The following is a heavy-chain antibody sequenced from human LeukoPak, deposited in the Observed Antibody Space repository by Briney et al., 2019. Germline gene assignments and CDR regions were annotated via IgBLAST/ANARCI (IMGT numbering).Heavy chain of an antibody. CDR2: ASHAGIT. CDR3: ARGRANWDYDFDY. CDR1: GASFVGRH. D-gene: IGHD1-7*01. J-gene: IGHJ4*02. Sequence: SETLSLTCAVYGASFVGRHWSWIRQPPGQGPEWLGEASHAGITNYNPSLKSRVSISVDTSKDQFSLSLTSVTAADTGVYYCARGRANWDYDFDYWGQGILVTVSS. V-gene: IGHV4-34*01.